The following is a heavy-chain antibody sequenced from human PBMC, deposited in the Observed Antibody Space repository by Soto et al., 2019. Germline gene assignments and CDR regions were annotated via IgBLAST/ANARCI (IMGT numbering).Heavy chain of an antibody. CDR1: GFTFTSSA. Sequence: ASVKVSCKASGFTFTSSAMQWVRQARGQRLEWIGWIVVGSGNTNYAQKFQERVTITRDMSTSTAYMELSSLRSEDTAVYYCAADENDYNGFDYWGQGTLVTVSS. CDR2: IVVGSGNT. J-gene: IGHJ4*02. V-gene: IGHV1-58*02. D-gene: IGHD4-4*01. CDR3: AADENDYNGFDY.